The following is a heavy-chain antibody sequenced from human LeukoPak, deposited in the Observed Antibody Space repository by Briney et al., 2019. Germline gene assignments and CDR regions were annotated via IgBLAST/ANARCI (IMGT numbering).Heavy chain of an antibody. Sequence: ASVKVSCKASGYTFTSYYMHWVRQAPGQGLEWMGIINPSGGSTSYAQKFQGRVTMTRDMSTSTVYMELSSLRSEDTAVYYCARDSFEWCSGGSCYSFGYWGQGTLVTVSS. D-gene: IGHD2-15*01. CDR3: ARDSFEWCSGGSCYSFGY. CDR2: INPSGGST. J-gene: IGHJ4*02. CDR1: GYTFTSYY. V-gene: IGHV1-46*01.